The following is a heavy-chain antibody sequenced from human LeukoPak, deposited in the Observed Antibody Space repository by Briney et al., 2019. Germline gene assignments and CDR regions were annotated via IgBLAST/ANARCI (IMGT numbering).Heavy chain of an antibody. CDR2: IYYSGST. CDR3: ARLGAVAGPYYYYYYGMDV. Sequence: PSETLSLTCTVSGGSISSYYWSRIRQPPGKGLEWIGYIYYSGSTNYNPSLKSRVTISVDTSKNQFSLKLSSVTAADTAVYYCARLGAVAGPYYYYYYGMDVWGQGTTVTVSS. J-gene: IGHJ6*02. V-gene: IGHV4-59*08. D-gene: IGHD6-19*01. CDR1: GGSISSYY.